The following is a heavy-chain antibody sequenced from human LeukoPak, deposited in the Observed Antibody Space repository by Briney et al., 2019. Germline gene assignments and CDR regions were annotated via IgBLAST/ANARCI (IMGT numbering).Heavy chain of an antibody. CDR1: GFTFSSYA. CDR3: ARDSGYCSSTRCYSWFDP. Sequence: LPGGSLRLSSAASGFTFSSYAMHWVRQAPGKGLEWVAVISYDGSNKYYADSVKGRFTISRDNSKNTLYLQMNSLRAEDTAVYYCARDSGYCSSTRCYSWFDPWGQGTLVTVPS. CDR2: ISYDGSNK. D-gene: IGHD2-2*02. J-gene: IGHJ5*02. V-gene: IGHV3-30*01.